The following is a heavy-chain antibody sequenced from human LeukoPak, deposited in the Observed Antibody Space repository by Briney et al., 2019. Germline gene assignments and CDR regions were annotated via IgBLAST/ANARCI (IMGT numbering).Heavy chain of an antibody. V-gene: IGHV4-59*08. CDR3: ARHGVYYASGSPSFDY. Sequence: SETLSLTCTVSGGSISSYYWSWIRQPPGKGLEGIGYIYYSGSTNYNPSLKSRVTISVDTSKNQFSLKLRSVTAADTAVYYCARHGVYYASGSPSFDYWGQGTLVTVSS. CDR1: GGSISSYY. J-gene: IGHJ4*02. D-gene: IGHD3-10*01. CDR2: IYYSGST.